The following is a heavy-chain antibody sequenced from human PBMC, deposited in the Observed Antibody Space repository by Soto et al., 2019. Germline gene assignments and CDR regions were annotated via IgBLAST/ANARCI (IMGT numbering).Heavy chain of an antibody. CDR3: ARSRNSAVADSFDF. D-gene: IGHD1-26*01. CDR1: GFSFRNYA. J-gene: IGHJ4*02. V-gene: IGHV3-30*04. Sequence: GGSLRLSCAASGFSFRNYAIHWVRQAPGKGLEWVAVISRDGSHKYYLDSVKGRFTISRDNSKDTVNLLMNSLRDDDSAMYYCARSRNSAVADSFDFWGQGALVTVSS. CDR2: ISRDGSHK.